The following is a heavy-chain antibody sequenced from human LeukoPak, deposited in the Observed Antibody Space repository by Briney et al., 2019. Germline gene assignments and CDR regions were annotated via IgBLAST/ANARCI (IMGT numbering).Heavy chain of an antibody. V-gene: IGHV1-2*02. CDR3: ARDKERGVIAAAGST. D-gene: IGHD6-13*01. CDR1: GYTFTGYY. J-gene: IGHJ5*02. CDR2: INPNSGGT. Sequence: EASVKVSCKASGYTFTGYYMHRVRQAPGQGLEWMGWINPNSGGTNYAQKFQGRVTMTRDTSISTAYMELSRLRSDDTAVYYCARDKERGVIAAAGSTWGQGTLVTVSS.